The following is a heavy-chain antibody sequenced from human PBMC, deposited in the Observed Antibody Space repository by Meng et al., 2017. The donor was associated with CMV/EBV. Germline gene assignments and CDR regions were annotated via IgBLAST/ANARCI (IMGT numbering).Heavy chain of an antibody. Sequence: GESLKISCAASGFTFSSYAMHWVRQAPGKGLEWVAVISYDGSNKYYADSVKGRFTISRDNSKNTLYLQMNSLRAEDTAVYYCARDRYSSGSDYWGQGTLVTVSS. V-gene: IGHV3-30*04. CDR1: GFTFSSYA. CDR3: ARDRYSSGSDY. CDR2: ISYDGSNK. D-gene: IGHD6-19*01. J-gene: IGHJ4*02.